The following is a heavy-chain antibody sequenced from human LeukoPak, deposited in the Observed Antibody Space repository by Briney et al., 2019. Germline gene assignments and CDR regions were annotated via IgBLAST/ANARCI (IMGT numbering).Heavy chain of an antibody. Sequence: GGSLRLSCAGSGFTFSTYAMSWVRQGPGKGLEWVAAISGDAGSIWYADSVKGRFTISRDNSENTLYLQMSSLRAEDTAVYYCAKVQDPTRVTTIFGYWGQGTLVTVSS. V-gene: IGHV3-23*01. D-gene: IGHD4-17*01. CDR2: ISGDAGSI. CDR1: GFTFSTYA. J-gene: IGHJ4*02. CDR3: AKVQDPTRVTTIFGY.